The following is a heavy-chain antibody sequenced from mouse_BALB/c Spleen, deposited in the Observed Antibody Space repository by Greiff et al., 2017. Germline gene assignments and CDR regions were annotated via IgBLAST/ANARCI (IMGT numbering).Heavy chain of an antibody. CDR2: IDPANGNT. D-gene: IGHD1-1*01. V-gene: IGHV14-3*02. J-gene: IGHJ2*01. CDR3: ARWVITTVVAPFY. CDR1: GFNIKDTY. Sequence: VQLKESGAELVKPGASVKLSCTASGFNIKDTYMHWVKQRPEQGLEWIGRIDPANGNTKYDPKFQGKATITADTSSNTAYLQLSSLTSEDTAVYYCARWVITTVVAPFYWGQGTTLTVSS.